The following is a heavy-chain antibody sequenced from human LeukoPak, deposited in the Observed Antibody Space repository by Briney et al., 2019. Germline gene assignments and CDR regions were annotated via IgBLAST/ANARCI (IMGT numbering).Heavy chain of an antibody. CDR2: ISYDGSNK. Sequence: PGGSLRLSCAASGFTFSSYGMHWVRQAPGKGLEWVAVISYDGSNKYYADSVKGRFTISRDNSKNTLYLQMNSLRAEDTAVYYCAKGDYYGSGSYPFDYWGQGTLVTVSS. CDR3: AKGDYYGSGSYPFDY. J-gene: IGHJ4*02. V-gene: IGHV3-33*05. D-gene: IGHD3-10*01. CDR1: GFTFSSYG.